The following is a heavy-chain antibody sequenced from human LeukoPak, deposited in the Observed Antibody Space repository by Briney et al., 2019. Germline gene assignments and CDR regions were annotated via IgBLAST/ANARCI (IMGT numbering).Heavy chain of an antibody. CDR1: GYTFTDYY. CDR2: INPNSGGT. V-gene: IGHV1-2*06. D-gene: IGHD6-19*01. CDR3: ARRGIAVAGTLPLIDY. Sequence: ASVKVSCKVSGYTFTDYYMHWVRQAPGQGLEWMGRINPNSGGTNYAQKFQGRVTMTRDTSISTAYMELSRLRSDDTAVYYCARRGIAVAGTLPLIDYWGQGTLVTVSS. J-gene: IGHJ4*02.